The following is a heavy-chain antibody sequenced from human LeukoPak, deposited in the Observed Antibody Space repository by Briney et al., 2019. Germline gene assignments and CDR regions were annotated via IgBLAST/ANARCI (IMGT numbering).Heavy chain of an antibody. CDR1: GFTLTAYA. J-gene: IGHJ4*02. CDR3: AKDADDYVSYFDY. Sequence: GGSLRLSCAASGFTLTAYAMTWVRQAPGKGLEWVSGITASGPTTYYADSVKGRFTFSRDNSKNTLYLQMNSLRAEDTAVYYCAKDADDYVSYFDYWGQGTLVTVSS. CDR2: ITASGPTT. V-gene: IGHV3-23*01. D-gene: IGHD4-17*01.